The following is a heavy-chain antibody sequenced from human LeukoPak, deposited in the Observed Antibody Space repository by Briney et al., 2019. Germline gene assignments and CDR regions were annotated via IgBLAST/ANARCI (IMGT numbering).Heavy chain of an antibody. D-gene: IGHD6-6*01. CDR2: INPSGGST. J-gene: IGHJ5*02. CDR1: RYTFTSYY. Sequence: ASVKVSCKASRYTFTSYYMHWVRQAPGQGLEWMGIINPSGGSTSYAQKFQGRVTMTRDTSTSTVYMELSSLRSEDTAVYYCARDSNGSSFYSAGFDPWGQGTLVTVSS. V-gene: IGHV1-46*01. CDR3: ARDSNGSSFYSAGFDP.